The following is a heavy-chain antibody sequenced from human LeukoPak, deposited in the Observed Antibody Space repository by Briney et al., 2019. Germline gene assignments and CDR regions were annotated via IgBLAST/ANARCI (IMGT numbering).Heavy chain of an antibody. D-gene: IGHD2-15*01. V-gene: IGHV4-30-4*08. CDR2: IYCSGST. Sequence: PSETLSLTCTVSGGSLSSGDYYWSWIRQPPGKGLEWIGYIYCSGSTYYNPSLKSRVTISVDTSKNQFSLKLSSVTAADTAVYYCARGVVPYYYYYYMDVWGKGTTVTVSS. CDR3: ARGVVPYYYYYYMDV. CDR1: GGSLSSGDYY. J-gene: IGHJ6*03.